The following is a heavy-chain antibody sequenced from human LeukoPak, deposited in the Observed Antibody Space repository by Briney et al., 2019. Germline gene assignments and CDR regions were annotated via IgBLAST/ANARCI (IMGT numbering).Heavy chain of an antibody. D-gene: IGHD2-2*01. CDR3: ARGNWHPMPRRNYFDY. Sequence: PSQTLSLTCAVYGGSFSGYYWSWIRQPPGKGLEWIGEINHSGSTNYNPSLKSRVTISVDTSKNQFSLKLSSVTAAGTAVYYCARGNWHPMPRRNYFDYWGQGTLVTVSS. CDR1: GGSFSGYY. CDR2: INHSGST. J-gene: IGHJ4*02. V-gene: IGHV4-34*01.